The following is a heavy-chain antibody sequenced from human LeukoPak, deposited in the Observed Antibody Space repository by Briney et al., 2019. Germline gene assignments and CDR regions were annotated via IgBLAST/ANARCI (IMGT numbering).Heavy chain of an antibody. CDR3: ARETDSTLFDY. CDR2: ISSSGSTI. D-gene: IGHD2/OR15-2a*01. Sequence: GGSLRLSCAASGFSFTNYGMSWVRQAPGKGLEWVSYISSSGSTIFYADSMKGRFTISRDNAKNSLHLQMNSLRAEDTAIYYCARETDSTLFDYWGQGTLVTVSS. CDR1: GFSFTNYG. J-gene: IGHJ4*02. V-gene: IGHV3-48*04.